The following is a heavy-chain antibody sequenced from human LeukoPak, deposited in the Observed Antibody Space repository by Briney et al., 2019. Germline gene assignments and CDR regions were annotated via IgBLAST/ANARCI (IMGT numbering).Heavy chain of an antibody. D-gene: IGHD4-23*01. V-gene: IGHV4-34*01. CDR3: ARRIRLRWYTFDY. CDR2: INHSGST. CDR1: GGPFSGYY. J-gene: IGHJ4*02. Sequence: SETLSLTCAVYGGPFSGYYWSWIRQPPGKGLEWIGEINHSGSTNYNPSLKSRVTISVDTSKNQFSLKLSSVTAADTAVYYCARRIRLRWYTFDYWGQGTLVTVSS.